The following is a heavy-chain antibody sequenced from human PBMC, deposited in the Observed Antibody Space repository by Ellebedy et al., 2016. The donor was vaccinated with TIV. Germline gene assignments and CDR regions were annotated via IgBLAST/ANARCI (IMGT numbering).Heavy chain of an antibody. D-gene: IGHD1-14*01. CDR1: GFIFSDFQ. CDR2: ISSSGATV. J-gene: IGHJ5*02. Sequence: GGSLRLSCSASGFIFSDFQMSWIRQAPGKGLECISSISSSGATVYYADSVKGRFSISRDNARNSLYLQLNSLKAEDTAMYDCSRDTRFIDHQHNWFDPWGQGTLVTVSS. CDR3: SRDTRFIDHQHNWFDP. V-gene: IGHV3-11*01.